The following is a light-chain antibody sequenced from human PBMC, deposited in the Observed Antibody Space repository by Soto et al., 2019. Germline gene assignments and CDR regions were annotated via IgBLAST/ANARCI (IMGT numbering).Light chain of an antibody. J-gene: IGKJ5*01. CDR1: QTVRTY. Sequence: DLQMTQSPSSLSASVGDRVTITCRASQTVRTYLNWYHQKPGKAPTLLVYAASTLESAVPPRFSGAGSETDFTLTISGLQPEDFATYYCQQTFSTPITFGQGTRLE. CDR3: QQTFSTPIT. V-gene: IGKV1-39*01. CDR2: AAS.